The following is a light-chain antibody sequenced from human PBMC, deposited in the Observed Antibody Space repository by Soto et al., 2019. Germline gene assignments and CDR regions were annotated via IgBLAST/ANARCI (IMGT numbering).Light chain of an antibody. Sequence: QSVLTQPPSVSGAPGQRVSISCTGSSSDIGAGYDVHWYRQLPGTAPKLLIYANSNRPSGVPDRFSGSKSGTSASLAITGLQPEDEADYYCQSHDSSLSGYVFGTGTKLTVL. CDR1: SSDIGAGYD. J-gene: IGLJ1*01. V-gene: IGLV1-40*01. CDR2: ANS. CDR3: QSHDSSLSGYV.